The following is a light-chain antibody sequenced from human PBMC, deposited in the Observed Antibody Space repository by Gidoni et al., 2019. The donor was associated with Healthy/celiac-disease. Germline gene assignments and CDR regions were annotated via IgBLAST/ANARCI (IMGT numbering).Light chain of an antibody. V-gene: IGLV3-1*01. CDR1: KLGDKY. CDR3: QAWDSSTAV. J-gene: IGLJ1*01. CDR2: QDS. Sequence: SYALTQPPSVSVSPGQTASITCSGDKLGDKYACWYQQKPGQSPVLVIYQDSKRPSGIPERFSGPNSGNTATLTISGTQAMDEADYYCQAWDSSTAVFGTGTKVTVL.